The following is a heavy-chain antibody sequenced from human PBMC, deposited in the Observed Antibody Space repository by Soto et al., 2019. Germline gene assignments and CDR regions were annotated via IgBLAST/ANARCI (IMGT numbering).Heavy chain of an antibody. J-gene: IGHJ4*02. CDR1: GGSISSYY. D-gene: IGHD6-13*01. V-gene: IGHV4-4*07. CDR2: IHTTDGT. CDR3: ARALSSAAGLYFDF. Sequence: QVQLQESGPGLVKPSETLSLTCTASGGSISSYYWSWIRQPAGKGMERIGRIHTTDGTNYNPSLKSRVTMSIDTSNNRFSLKLSSLTAADTAVYYCARALSSAAGLYFDFWGQGTLVTVSS.